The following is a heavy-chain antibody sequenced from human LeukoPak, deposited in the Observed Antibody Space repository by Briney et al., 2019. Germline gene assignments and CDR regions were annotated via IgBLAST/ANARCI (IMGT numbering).Heavy chain of an antibody. CDR3: ARSAYYYDSSGYYGGDVFDI. Sequence: ASVKVSCKASGYTFTSYAMHWVRQAPGQRLEWMGWINAGNGNTKYSQKFQGRVTITRDTSASTAYMELSSLRSEDTAVYYCARSAYYYDSSGYYGGDVFDIWGQGTMVTVSS. V-gene: IGHV1-3*01. D-gene: IGHD3-22*01. J-gene: IGHJ3*02. CDR2: INAGNGNT. CDR1: GYTFTSYA.